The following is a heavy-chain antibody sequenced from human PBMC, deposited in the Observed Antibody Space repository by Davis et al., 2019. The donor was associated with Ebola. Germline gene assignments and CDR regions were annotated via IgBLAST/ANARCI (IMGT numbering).Heavy chain of an antibody. CDR1: GGSMSGYY. CDR3: SREGLQRWYYGMDV. CDR2: IYSSGRT. J-gene: IGHJ6*02. Sequence: MPSETLSLTCSVSGGSMSGYYWTWIRQPPGKGLEWIGYIYSSGRTDYNPSLTSRVTISVDTSKKQFSLQLRSVTAADAGVYYCSREGLQRWYYGMDVWGQGTTVTVS. D-gene: IGHD5-18*01. V-gene: IGHV4-59*01.